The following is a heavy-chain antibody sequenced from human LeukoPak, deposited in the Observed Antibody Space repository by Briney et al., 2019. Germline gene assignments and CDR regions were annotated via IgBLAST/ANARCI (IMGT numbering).Heavy chain of an antibody. CDR1: GFTFDDYG. D-gene: IGHD1-14*01. J-gene: IGHJ3*02. V-gene: IGHV3-64*02. Sequence: GGSLRLSCAASGFTFDDYGMSWVRQAPGKGLEFVSSIGAAGAHTFYADSVKGRFTISRDNFQSTMYLQMDGLRPEDSAVYYCARELGGTKTGGFDIWGQGTVVTVSS. CDR3: ARELGGTKTGGFDI. CDR2: IGAAGAHT.